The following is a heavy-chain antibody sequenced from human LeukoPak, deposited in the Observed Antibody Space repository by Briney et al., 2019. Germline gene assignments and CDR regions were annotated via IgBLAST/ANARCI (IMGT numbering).Heavy chain of an antibody. D-gene: IGHD3-16*01. Sequence: ASVKVSCKASGYTFTGYYMHWVRQAPGQGLEWMGWINPNSGGTNYAQKFQGRVTMTRDTSISTAYMELSRLRSDDTAVYYCARVKRVTFGGVTQFDYWGQGTLVTVSS. V-gene: IGHV1-2*02. CDR3: ARVKRVTFGGVTQFDY. J-gene: IGHJ4*02. CDR1: GYTFTGYY. CDR2: INPNSGGT.